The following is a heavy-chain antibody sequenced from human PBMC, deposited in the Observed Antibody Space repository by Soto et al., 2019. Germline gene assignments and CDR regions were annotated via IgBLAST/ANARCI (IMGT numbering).Heavy chain of an antibody. Sequence: GGSLRLSCAASGFTFSSYAMSWVRQAPGKGLGWVSAISGSGGSTYYADSVKGRFTISRDNSKNTLYLQMNSLRAEDTAVYYCAKARGSSTPAPGSYWGQGTLVTVSS. J-gene: IGHJ4*02. CDR2: ISGSGGST. CDR1: GFTFSSYA. V-gene: IGHV3-23*01. CDR3: AKARGSSTPAPGSY. D-gene: IGHD2-2*01.